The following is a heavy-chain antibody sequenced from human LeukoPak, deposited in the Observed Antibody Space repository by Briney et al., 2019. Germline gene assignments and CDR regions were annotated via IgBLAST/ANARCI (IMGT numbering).Heavy chain of an antibody. V-gene: IGHV4-39*01. CDR3: ASHDFWSGYSFDY. D-gene: IGHD3-3*01. CDR1: GGSISSYY. CDR2: IYYSGST. J-gene: IGHJ4*02. Sequence: SETLSLTCTVSGGSISSYYWGWIRQPPGKGLEWIGSIYYSGSTYYNPSLKSRVTISVDTSKNQFSLKLSSVTAADTAVYYCASHDFWSGYSFDYWGQGTLVTVSS.